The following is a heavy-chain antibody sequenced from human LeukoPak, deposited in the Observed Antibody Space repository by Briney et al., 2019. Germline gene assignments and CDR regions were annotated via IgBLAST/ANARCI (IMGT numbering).Heavy chain of an antibody. CDR1: GYPLTELS. J-gene: IGHJ3*02. V-gene: IGHV1-24*01. D-gene: IGHD3-22*01. CDR2: FDPEDGET. CDR3: ATNQGDSSGYYDAAFDI. Sequence: ATVKVSCRVSGYPLTELSMHWVRQAPGKGFECMGGFDPEDGETIYAQKFQGRVTMTEDTSTDTAYMELSSLRSEDTAVYYCATNQGDSSGYYDAAFDIWGQGTMVTVSS.